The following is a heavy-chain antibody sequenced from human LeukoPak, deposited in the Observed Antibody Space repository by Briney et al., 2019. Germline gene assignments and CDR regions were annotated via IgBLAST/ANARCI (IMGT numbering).Heavy chain of an antibody. V-gene: IGHV3-7*03. CDR3: ARSSYSSSSSV. J-gene: IGHJ3*01. CDR1: GFIFSGLW. Sequence: GGSLRLSSAVSGFIFSGLWMSWSRQAPGKGLEWVASINSDGSEGYYADVVKGRFTISRDNAKNSLYLQINSLRAEDTAVYYCARSSYSSSSSVWGQGTMVTVSS. D-gene: IGHD6-6*01. CDR2: INSDGSEG.